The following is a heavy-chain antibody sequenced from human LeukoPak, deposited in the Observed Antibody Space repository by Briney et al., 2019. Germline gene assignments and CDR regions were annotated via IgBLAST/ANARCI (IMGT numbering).Heavy chain of an antibody. CDR3: ARHRVSSSSWYDY. CDR2: ISDIGSI. J-gene: IGHJ4*02. V-gene: IGHV4-59*08. CDR1: GGSISSYY. D-gene: IGHD6-13*01. Sequence: NPSETLSLTCTVSGGSISSYYWSWIRQPPGKGLEWIAYISDIGSINYNPSLKSRVTISVGTSKNQFSLKLSSVTAADTAVYYCARHRVSSSSWYDYWGQGTLVTVSS.